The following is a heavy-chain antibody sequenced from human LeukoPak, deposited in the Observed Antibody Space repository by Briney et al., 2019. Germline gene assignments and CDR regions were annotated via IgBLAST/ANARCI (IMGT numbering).Heavy chain of an antibody. CDR1: GGTFSSYA. Sequence: SVKVSCKASGGTFSSYAISWVRQAPGQGLEWMGRIIPILGIANYAQKFQGRVTITADKSTSTAYMELSSLRSEDTAVYYCARDTGGYSYGVDYWGQGTLVTVSS. CDR3: ARDTGGYSYGVDY. J-gene: IGHJ4*02. D-gene: IGHD5-18*01. V-gene: IGHV1-69*04. CDR2: IIPILGIA.